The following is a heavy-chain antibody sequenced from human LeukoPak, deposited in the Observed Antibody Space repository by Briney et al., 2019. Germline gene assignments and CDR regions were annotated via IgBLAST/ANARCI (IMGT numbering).Heavy chain of an antibody. Sequence: SETLSLTCVVSGGSVNSGGYSWSWIRQPPGKGLEWIGYIYDTGSTLYNPSLESRLTISIDTSKNQFSLKLSSVTAADTAVYYCARSGRRAREVGATHGFDYWGQGTLVTVSS. CDR3: ARSGRRAREVGATHGFDY. V-gene: IGHV4-30-4*07. J-gene: IGHJ4*02. D-gene: IGHD1-26*01. CDR1: GGSVNSGGYS. CDR2: IYDTGST.